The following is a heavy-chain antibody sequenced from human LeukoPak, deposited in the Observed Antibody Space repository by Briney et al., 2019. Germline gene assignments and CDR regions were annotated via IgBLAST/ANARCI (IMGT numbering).Heavy chain of an antibody. CDR2: INPSGGST. CDR3: ARVGGDTAIDY. D-gene: IGHD5-18*01. V-gene: IGHV1-46*01. Sequence: ASVKVSCKASGYTFTSYYMHWVRQAPGQGLEWMGIINPSGGSTSYAQKFQGRVTMTRDTSTSTVYMGLSSLRSEDTAVYYCARVGGDTAIDYWGQGTLVTVSS. J-gene: IGHJ4*02. CDR1: GYTFTSYY.